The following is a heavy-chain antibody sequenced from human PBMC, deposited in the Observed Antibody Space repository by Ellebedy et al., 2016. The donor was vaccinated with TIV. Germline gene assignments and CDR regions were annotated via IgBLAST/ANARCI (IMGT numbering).Heavy chain of an antibody. CDR2: IRGDGNKR. V-gene: IGHV3-30*02. CDR3: ATESDVKHRQALDC. CDR1: RFNFSNSA. Sequence: GESLKISCTASRFNFSNSAMHWVRQAPGQGLEWVALIRGDGNKRYYTDSVKGRFAISRDTSKNTLYLQMSSLRAEDTALYYCATESDVKHRQALDCWGQGTQVTVSS. D-gene: IGHD2-21*01. J-gene: IGHJ4*02.